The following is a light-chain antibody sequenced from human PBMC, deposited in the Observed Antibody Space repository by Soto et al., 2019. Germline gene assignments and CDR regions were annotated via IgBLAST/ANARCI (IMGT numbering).Light chain of an antibody. CDR3: QQYGSSPGT. Sequence: EIGGIQSPGSLSLSAGVRATVSGGASQTLRRTYIAWYQQKPGQAPRVLIYGASKRATGIPDRFSGSGSGTDFPLTISSLAPEDFAVYYCQQYGSSPGTFGQGTKVDIK. V-gene: IGKV3-20*01. CDR2: GAS. CDR1: QTLRRTY. J-gene: IGKJ1*01.